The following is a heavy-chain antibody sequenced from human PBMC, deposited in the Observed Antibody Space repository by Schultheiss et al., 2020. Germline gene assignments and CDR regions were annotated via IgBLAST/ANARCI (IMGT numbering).Heavy chain of an antibody. Sequence: GGSLRLSCAASGFTFSSYAMSWVRQAPGKGLEWVSAISGSGGSTYYADSVKGRFTISRDNSKNTLYLQMNSLRAEDTAVYYCAKDLRRGYYDSIGYSLFDYWGQGTLVTVSS. J-gene: IGHJ4*02. CDR1: GFTFSSYA. D-gene: IGHD3-22*01. V-gene: IGHV3-23*01. CDR3: AKDLRRGYYDSIGYSLFDY. CDR2: ISGSGGST.